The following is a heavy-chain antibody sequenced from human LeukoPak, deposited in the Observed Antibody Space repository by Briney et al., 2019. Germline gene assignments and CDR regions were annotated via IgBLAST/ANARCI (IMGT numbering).Heavy chain of an antibody. V-gene: IGHV1-3*01. CDR2: INAGNGNT. Sequence: ASVKVSCKASGYTFTSYAMHWVRQAPGQRLEWMGWINAGNGNTKYSQKFQGGVTITRDTSASTAYMELSSLRSGDTAVYYCARASGLAYNWNDGIDYWGQGTLVTVSS. CDR3: ARASGLAYNWNDGIDY. CDR1: GYTFTSYA. D-gene: IGHD1-1*01. J-gene: IGHJ4*02.